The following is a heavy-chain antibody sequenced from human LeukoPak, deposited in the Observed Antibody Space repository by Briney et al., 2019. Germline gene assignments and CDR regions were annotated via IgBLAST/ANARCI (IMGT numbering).Heavy chain of an antibody. CDR2: IYYSGST. CDR1: GGSISSSSYY. CDR3: ARLDILTGYYSVWYFDY. J-gene: IGHJ4*02. V-gene: IGHV4-39*07. Sequence: SETLSLTCTVSGGSISSSSYYWGWIRQPPGKGLEWIGSIYYSGSTYYNPSLKSRVTISVDTSKNQFSLKLSSVTAADTAVYYCARLDILTGYYSVWYFDYWGQGTLVTVSS. D-gene: IGHD3-9*01.